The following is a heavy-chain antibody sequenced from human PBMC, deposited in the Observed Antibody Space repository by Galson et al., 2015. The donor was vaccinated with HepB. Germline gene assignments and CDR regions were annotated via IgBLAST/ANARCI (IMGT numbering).Heavy chain of an antibody. CDR3: ARNPSSYDYYNMDV. V-gene: IGHV3-48*01. CDR1: GFTFRSYG. Sequence: SLRLSCAASGFTFRSYGMHWVRQAPGKGLEWLAYISAGRNPIYYADSWKGRFTNSRENAKKFLYLHMNSLRGEDTAVYYCARNPSSYDYYNMDVWGHGTTVTVSS. J-gene: IGHJ6*02. CDR2: ISAGRNPI.